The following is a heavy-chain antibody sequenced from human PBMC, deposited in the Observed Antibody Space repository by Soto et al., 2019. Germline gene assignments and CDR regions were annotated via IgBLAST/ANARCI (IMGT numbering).Heavy chain of an antibody. CDR1: GGSFSGYY. D-gene: IGHD1-26*01. CDR3: ARGEQGTGSYLLYFDY. V-gene: IGHV4-34*01. Sequence: SETLSLTCAVYGGSFSGYYWSWIRQPPGKGLEWIGEINHSGSTNYNPSLKSRVTISVDTSKNQFSLKPSSVTAADTAVYYCARGEQGTGSYLLYFDYWGQGTLVTVSS. J-gene: IGHJ4*02. CDR2: INHSGST.